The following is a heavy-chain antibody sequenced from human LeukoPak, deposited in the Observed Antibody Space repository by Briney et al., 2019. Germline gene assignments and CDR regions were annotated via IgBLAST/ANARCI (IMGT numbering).Heavy chain of an antibody. CDR3: ARVCGVDSSGYSPDY. CDR1: GYTFTGYY. J-gene: IGHJ4*02. V-gene: IGHV1-2*02. Sequence: ASVKVSCKASGYTFTGYYMHWVRQAPGQGLEWMGWINPNSGGTNYAQKFQGRVTMTRDTSISTAYMELSRLRSDDTAVYYCARVCGVDSSGYSPDYWGQGTLVTVSS. CDR2: INPNSGGT. D-gene: IGHD3-22*01.